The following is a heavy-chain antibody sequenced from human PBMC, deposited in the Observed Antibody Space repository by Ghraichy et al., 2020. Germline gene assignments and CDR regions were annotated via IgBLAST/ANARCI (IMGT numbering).Heavy chain of an antibody. CDR3: AKGGGFDFWSGYHHVDY. CDR2: IRDTGGST. J-gene: IGHJ4*02. V-gene: IGHV3-23*01. Sequence: GESLNISCAASGFTFSSYAMSWVRQAPGKGLEWVSGIRDTGGSTYYANSVKGRLTISRDNSRNTLYLQMNSLRAEDTAVYYCAKGGGFDFWSGYHHVDYWGQGTLVTVSS. D-gene: IGHD3-3*01. CDR1: GFTFSSYA.